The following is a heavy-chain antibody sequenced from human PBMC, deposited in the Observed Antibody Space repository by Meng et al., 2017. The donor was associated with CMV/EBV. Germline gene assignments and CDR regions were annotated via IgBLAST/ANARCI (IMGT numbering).Heavy chain of an antibody. CDR2: IKQDGSEK. J-gene: IGHJ4*02. V-gene: IGHV3-7*01. CDR1: GFTFSSYW. CDR3: ASDRDDLWSGCFDY. Sequence: AGSLSLSCAGSGFTFSSYWMSWVRQAPGKGLEWVANIKQDGSEKSYVDSVKGRFTISRDNAKNSLYLQMNSLRAEDTAVYYCASDRDDLWSGCFDYWGQGTLVTVSS. D-gene: IGHD3-3*01.